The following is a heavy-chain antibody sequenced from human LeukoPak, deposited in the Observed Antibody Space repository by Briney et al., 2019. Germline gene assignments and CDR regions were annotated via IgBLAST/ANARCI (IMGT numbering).Heavy chain of an antibody. J-gene: IGHJ4*02. CDR1: GFTFSSYG. Sequence: GGSLRLSCAASGFTFSSYGMHWVRQAPGKGLEWVAVISYDGSNKYYADSVKGRFTISRDNSKNTLYLQMNSLRAEDTAVYYCAKGRTVTTYSSPSGYWGQGTLVIVSS. CDR3: AKGRTVTTYSSPSGY. V-gene: IGHV3-30*18. CDR2: ISYDGSNK. D-gene: IGHD4-17*01.